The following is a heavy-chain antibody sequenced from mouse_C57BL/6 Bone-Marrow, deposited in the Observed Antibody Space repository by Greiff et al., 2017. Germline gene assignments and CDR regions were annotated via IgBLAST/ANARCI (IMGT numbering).Heavy chain of an antibody. CDR2: IDPSDSST. CDR3: AREWDYGNCVPY. D-gene: IGHD2-1*01. Sequence: QVQLQQPGAELVMPGASVKLSCKASGYPFTSYWMHWVQQRPGQGLEWLGEIDPSDSSTNYTQKFTGKSTLTVDKSSSTAYMQLSGLTSEDSAVYYCAREWDYGNCVPYWGQGTLVTVSA. CDR1: GYPFTSYW. J-gene: IGHJ3*01. V-gene: IGHV1-69*01.